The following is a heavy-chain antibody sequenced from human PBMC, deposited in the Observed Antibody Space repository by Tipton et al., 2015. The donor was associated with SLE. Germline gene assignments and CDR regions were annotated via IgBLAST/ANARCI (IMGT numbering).Heavy chain of an antibody. V-gene: IGHV3-48*03. D-gene: IGHD3-16*01. Sequence: SLRLSCAASGFTFSSYEMNWVRRAPGKGLEWVSYISSSGSTIYYADSVKGRFTISRDNAKNSLSPQMNSLRAEDTAVYYCAREAGGAAFDYWGQGTLVTVSS. CDR1: GFTFSSYE. J-gene: IGHJ4*02. CDR3: AREAGGAAFDY. CDR2: ISSSGSTI.